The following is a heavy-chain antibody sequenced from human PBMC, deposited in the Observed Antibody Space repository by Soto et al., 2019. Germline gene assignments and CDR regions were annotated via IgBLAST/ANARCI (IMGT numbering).Heavy chain of an antibody. CDR1: GFTFSSYA. V-gene: IGHV3-30-3*01. CDR3: ASANWNYVWLDY. J-gene: IGHJ4*02. CDR2: ISYDGSNK. Sequence: SLRLSCAASGFTFSSYAMHWVRQAPGKGLEWVAVISYDGSNKYYADSVKGRFTISRDNSKNTLYLQMNSLRAEDTAVYYCASANWNYVWLDYWGQGTLVTVSS. D-gene: IGHD1-7*01.